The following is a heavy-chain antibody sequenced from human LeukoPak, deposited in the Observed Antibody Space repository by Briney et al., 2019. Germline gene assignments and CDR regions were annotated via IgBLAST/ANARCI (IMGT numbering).Heavy chain of an antibody. J-gene: IGHJ4*02. Sequence: ASVKVSCKASGYTFTTYAMHWVRLAPGQRLEWMGWINAGNGNTKYSQNFQGRVTITRDTSASTAYMELTSLGSEDTAVYYCAKEGGGTGYYFDYWGQGTLVTVSS. CDR3: AKEGGGTGYYFDY. CDR2: INAGNGNT. D-gene: IGHD3-16*01. V-gene: IGHV1-3*01. CDR1: GYTFTTYA.